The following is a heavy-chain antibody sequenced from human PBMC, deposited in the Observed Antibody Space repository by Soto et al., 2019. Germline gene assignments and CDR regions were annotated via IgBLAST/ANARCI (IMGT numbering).Heavy chain of an antibody. V-gene: IGHV3-48*01. Sequence: GVLRLSCAASGFTFSSYSMNWVRQAPGKGLEWVSYISSSSSTIYYADSVKGRFTISRDNAKNSLYLQMNSLRAEDTAVYYCARYSPPIDYRGQATLVTVSS. CDR3: ARYSPPIDY. CDR2: ISSSSSTI. D-gene: IGHD2-21*01. CDR1: GFTFSSYS. J-gene: IGHJ4*02.